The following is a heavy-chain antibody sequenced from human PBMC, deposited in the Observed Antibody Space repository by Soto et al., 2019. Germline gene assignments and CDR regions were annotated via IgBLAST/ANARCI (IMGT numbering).Heavy chain of an antibody. CDR3: ASRGTTTYCSGGSCYARGFDY. Sequence: ASVKVSCKASGYTFTNFGISWVRQAPGQGLEWMGWISAYNGNTNYAQNFQGRVTMTTDTSTSTAYMELSRLRSDDTAVYYCASRGTTTYCSGGSCYARGFDYWGQG. J-gene: IGHJ4*02. CDR2: ISAYNGNT. V-gene: IGHV1-18*01. D-gene: IGHD2-15*01. CDR1: GYTFTNFG.